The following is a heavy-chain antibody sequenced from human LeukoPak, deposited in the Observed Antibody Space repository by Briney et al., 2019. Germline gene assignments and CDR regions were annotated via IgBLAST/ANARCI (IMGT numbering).Heavy chain of an antibody. CDR3: AKSRGESRGASNY. CDR2: ISGSGDTT. D-gene: IGHD1-26*01. V-gene: IGHV3-23*01. J-gene: IGHJ4*02. Sequence: GGSLRLSCAASGFTFSSYAMNWVRQAPGKGLEWVSFISGSGDTTYYADSVKGRFTISRDSSKNTLYLQMNSLRAEDTAVYYCAKSRGESRGASNYWGQGTLVTVSS. CDR1: GFTFSSYA.